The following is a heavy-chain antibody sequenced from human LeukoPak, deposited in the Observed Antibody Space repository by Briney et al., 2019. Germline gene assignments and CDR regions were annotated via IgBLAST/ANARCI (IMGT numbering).Heavy chain of an antibody. CDR3: ARDRIEQQRTLGRSTSYYNYYYMDV. D-gene: IGHD6-13*01. Sequence: QTGGSLRLSCAASGFTFSSYSMNWVRQAPGKGLERVSYISSSSSTIYYADSVKVRFTISRDNAKNSLHLQMHSLRAEDTAVYYCARDRIEQQRTLGRSTSYYNYYYMDVWGKGTTVTVSS. J-gene: IGHJ6*03. CDR1: GFTFSSYS. V-gene: IGHV3-48*01. CDR2: ISSSSSTI.